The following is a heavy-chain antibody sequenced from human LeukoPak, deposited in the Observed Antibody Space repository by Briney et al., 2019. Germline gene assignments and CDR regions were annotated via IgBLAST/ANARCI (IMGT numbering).Heavy chain of an antibody. CDR1: GFTFSGYW. D-gene: IGHD2-2*01. Sequence: GGSLRLSCAASGFTFSGYWMTWVRQAPGKGLEWVANIIEDGALRYYVDSVKGRFTISRDNTKKSLYLQMNSLKTEDTAVYYCTTDYLYCSSTSCYSFDYWGQGTLVTVSS. V-gene: IGHV3-7*03. J-gene: IGHJ4*02. CDR2: IIEDGALR. CDR3: TTDYLYCSSTSCYSFDY.